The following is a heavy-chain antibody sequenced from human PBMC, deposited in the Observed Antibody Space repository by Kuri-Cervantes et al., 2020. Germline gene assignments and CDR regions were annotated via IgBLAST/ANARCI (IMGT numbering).Heavy chain of an antibody. D-gene: IGHD3-3*01. J-gene: IGHJ6*02. CDR1: GFTFSSYD. V-gene: IGHV3-13*01. CDR2: IGTAGDT. Sequence: GGSLKISCAASGFTFSSYDMHWVRQATGKGLEWVSAIGTAGDTYYPGSVKGRFTISRENAKNSLYLQMNSLRAGDTAVYYCARERDDFWSGYYTWAGDYYYYGMDVWGQGTTVTVSS. CDR3: ARERDDFWSGYYTWAGDYYYYGMDV.